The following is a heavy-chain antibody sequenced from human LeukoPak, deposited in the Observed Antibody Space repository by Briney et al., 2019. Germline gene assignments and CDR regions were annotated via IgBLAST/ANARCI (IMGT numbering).Heavy chain of an antibody. J-gene: IGHJ4*02. CDR2: IWFDGSNK. Sequence: PGRSLRLSCAASGFTFSTYPMHWVRQAPGKGLEWVAVIWFDGSNKYYADSVKGRFTISRDNSKNTLYLQMNSLRAEDTAVYYCARDQSGYDFGFDYWGQGALVTVSS. V-gene: IGHV3-33*08. D-gene: IGHD5-12*01. CDR3: ARDQSGYDFGFDY. CDR1: GFTFSTYP.